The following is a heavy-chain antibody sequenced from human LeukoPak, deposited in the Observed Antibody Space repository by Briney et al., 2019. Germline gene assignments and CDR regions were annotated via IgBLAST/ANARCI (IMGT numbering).Heavy chain of an antibody. V-gene: IGHV4-4*02. D-gene: IGHD3-16*02. CDR1: GGSISSSNW. CDR3: ASLGPYYDYVWGSYRNYFDY. Sequence: PSGTLSLTCAVSGGSISSSNWWSWVRQPPGKGLEWIGEIYHSGSTNYNPSLKSRVTISVDKSKNQFSLKLSSVTAADTAVYYCASLGPYYDYVWGSYRNYFDYWGQGTLATVSS. J-gene: IGHJ4*02. CDR2: IYHSGST.